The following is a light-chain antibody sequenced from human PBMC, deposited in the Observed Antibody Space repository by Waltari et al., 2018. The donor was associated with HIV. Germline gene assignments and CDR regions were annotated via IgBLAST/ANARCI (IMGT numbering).Light chain of an antibody. CDR2: QNN. CDR3: QSYDTSNSHWV. J-gene: IGLJ3*02. V-gene: IGLV6-57*03. Sequence: FILNQPHSVSGSPGKTVNISCTRSSGSTASNSVQRFQQRPGSAPINVIDQNNQRASGVAYRLSGSIDRSSNSASLTIAGLKTEDEADFFCQSYDTSNSHWVFGGGTKLTVL. CDR1: SGSTASNS.